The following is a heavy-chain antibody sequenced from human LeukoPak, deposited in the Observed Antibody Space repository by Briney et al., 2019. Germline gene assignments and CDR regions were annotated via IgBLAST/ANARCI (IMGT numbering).Heavy chain of an antibody. J-gene: IGHJ4*02. CDR1: GFTFSTSW. V-gene: IGHV3-7*01. D-gene: IGHD2-15*01. CDR2: IKRDGSEK. CDR3: ARISTSVVGADY. Sequence: PGGSLRLSCAASGFTFSTSWMSWVRQAPGKGLELVANIKRDGSEKYYVDSVKGRFTISRDNSKNSLYLQMDSLRAEDTAVYYCARISTSVVGADYWGQGTLVTVSS.